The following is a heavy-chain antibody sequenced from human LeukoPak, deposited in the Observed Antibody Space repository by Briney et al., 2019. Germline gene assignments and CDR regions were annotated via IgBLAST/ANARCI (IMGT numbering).Heavy chain of an antibody. CDR1: GGSISSGDYF. V-gene: IGHV4-30-4*08. Sequence: PSQTLSLTCAVSGGSISSGDYFWIWIRQPPGKGLEWLGYIYYSWSTYYNPSLKSRVTVSVDASKYQFFRMLSSVSVADTAVYYCAREKHSVVLPAAPSEGTWFDPWGQGTLVTVSS. CDR2: IYYSWST. D-gene: IGHD2-2*01. J-gene: IGHJ5*02. CDR3: AREKHSVVLPAAPSEGTWFDP.